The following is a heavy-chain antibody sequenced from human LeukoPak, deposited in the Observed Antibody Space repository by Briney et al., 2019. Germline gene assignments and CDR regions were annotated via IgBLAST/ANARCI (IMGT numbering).Heavy chain of an antibody. CDR1: GYTFTGYY. Sequence: SVKVSCKASGYTFTGYYMHWVRQAPGQGLEWMGGIIPIFGTANYAQKFQGRVTITADESTSTAYMELSSLRSEDTAVYYCATTYYYDRWGRAFDIWGQGTMVTVSS. CDR3: ATTYYYDRWGRAFDI. V-gene: IGHV1-69*13. J-gene: IGHJ3*02. CDR2: IIPIFGTA. D-gene: IGHD3-22*01.